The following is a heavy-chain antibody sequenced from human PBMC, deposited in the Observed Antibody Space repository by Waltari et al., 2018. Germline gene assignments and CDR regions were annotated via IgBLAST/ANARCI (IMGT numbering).Heavy chain of an antibody. CDR1: GGPTSSSDHY. D-gene: IGHD1-26*01. J-gene: IGHJ4*02. V-gene: IGHV4-30-4*01. Sequence: QVQLQESGPGLVKPSQTLSLTCTVPGGPTSSSDHYWSWIRQPPGKGLEWIGYIYYSGSAYYNPSLKSRVTISVDTSKNQFSLNLSSVTAADTAVYYCASEVGATEAADSWGQGTLVTVSS. CDR3: ASEVGATEAADS. CDR2: IYYSGSA.